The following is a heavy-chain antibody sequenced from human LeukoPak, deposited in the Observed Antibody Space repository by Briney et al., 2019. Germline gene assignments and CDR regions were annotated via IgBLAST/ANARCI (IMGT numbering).Heavy chain of an antibody. CDR3: ARDRGHSYLVDY. V-gene: IGHV1-46*01. CDR1: GYTFTSYY. J-gene: IGHJ4*02. D-gene: IGHD5-18*01. CDR2: INPSGGST. Sequence: ASVKGSCKASGYTFTSYYMHWVRQAPGQGLEWMGIINPSGGSTSYAQKFQGRVTMTRDTSTSTVYMELSSLRSEDTAVYSCARDRGHSYLVDYWGQGTLVTVSS.